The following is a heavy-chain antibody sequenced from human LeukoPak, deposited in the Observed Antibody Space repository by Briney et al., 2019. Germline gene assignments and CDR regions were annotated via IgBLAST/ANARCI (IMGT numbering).Heavy chain of an antibody. V-gene: IGHV4-30-4*01. CDR1: GGSISSGGYY. D-gene: IGHD6-13*01. CDR3: AREALYSSSWPNWFDP. CDR2: IYYSGST. J-gene: IGHJ5*02. Sequence: PSQTLSLTCTVSGGSISSGGYYWSWIRQPPGKGLEWIGYIYYSGSTYYNPSLKSRVTISVDTSKNQFSLKLSSVTAADTAVYYCAREALYSSSWPNWFDPWGQGTLVTVSS.